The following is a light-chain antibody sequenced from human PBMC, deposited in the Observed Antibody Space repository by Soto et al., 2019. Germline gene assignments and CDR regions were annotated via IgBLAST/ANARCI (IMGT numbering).Light chain of an antibody. Sequence: IVLTQSPGTLSLSPGERATLSCRASQSVSSSYLAWYQQKPGQAPRLLIFGASRRATGIPDRFSGSGSGTNFTLTISRLEPEDFAVYYCQRYGKLPRTFGQGTKVDIK. CDR2: GAS. V-gene: IGKV3-20*01. CDR1: QSVSSSY. J-gene: IGKJ1*01. CDR3: QRYGKLPRT.